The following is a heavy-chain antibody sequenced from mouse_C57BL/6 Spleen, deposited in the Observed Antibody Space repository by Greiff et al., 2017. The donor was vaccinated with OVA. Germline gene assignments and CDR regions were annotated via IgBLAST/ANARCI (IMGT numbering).Heavy chain of an antibody. CDR1: GFTFSSYA. Sequence: EVKVVESGEGLVKPGGSLKLSCAASGFTFSSYAMSWVRQTPETRLEWVAYISSGGDYIYYADTVKGRFTISRDNARNTLYLQMSSLKSEDTAMYYCTREKDYGSSYWYFDVWGTGTTVTVSS. J-gene: IGHJ1*03. CDR3: TREKDYGSSYWYFDV. V-gene: IGHV5-9-1*02. D-gene: IGHD1-1*01. CDR2: ISSGGDYI.